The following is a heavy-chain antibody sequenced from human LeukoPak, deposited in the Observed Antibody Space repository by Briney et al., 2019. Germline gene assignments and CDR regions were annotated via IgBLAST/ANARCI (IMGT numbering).Heavy chain of an antibody. J-gene: IGHJ4*02. D-gene: IGHD1-26*01. CDR2: IGQDGSEI. CDR3: ARIVPYSGSHWGLDY. CDR1: GFTFSTYW. Sequence: GGSLRLSCSASGFTFSTYWMSWVRQAPGKGLEWVANIGQDGSEIYYVDSVKGRLTISRDNAKNSLYPQMNSLRAEDTAVYYCARIVPYSGSHWGLDYWGQGTLVTVSS. V-gene: IGHV3-7*01.